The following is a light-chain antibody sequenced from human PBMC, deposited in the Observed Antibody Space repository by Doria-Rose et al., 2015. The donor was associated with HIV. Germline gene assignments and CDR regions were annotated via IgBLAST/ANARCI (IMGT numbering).Light chain of an antibody. CDR2: DAS. Sequence: DIVLTQSPATLSLSPGERATLSCRASQSVSSHLAWYQQKPGQAPRLLIYDASNRATGIPARSSGSGSGTDFTLTISSLEPEDFAVYYCQQRSSFGQGTRLEIK. CDR3: QQRSS. CDR1: QSVSSH. J-gene: IGKJ5*01. V-gene: IGKV3-11*01.